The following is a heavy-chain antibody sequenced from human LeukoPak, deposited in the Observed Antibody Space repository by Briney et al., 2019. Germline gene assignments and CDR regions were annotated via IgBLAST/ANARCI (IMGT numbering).Heavy chain of an antibody. CDR3: ARSDSGYSYGWYYFDY. D-gene: IGHD5-18*01. Sequence: SVKVSCKASGGTFSSYAISWVRLAPGQGLEWMGGIIPIFGTANYAQKFQGRVTITADESTSTAYMELSSLRSEDTAVYYCARSDSGYSYGWYYFDYWGQGTLVTVSS. CDR1: GGTFSSYA. CDR2: IIPIFGTA. J-gene: IGHJ4*02. V-gene: IGHV1-69*13.